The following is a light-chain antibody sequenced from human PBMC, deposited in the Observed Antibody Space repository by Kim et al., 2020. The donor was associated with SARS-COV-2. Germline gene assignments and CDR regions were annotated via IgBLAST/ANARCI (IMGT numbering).Light chain of an antibody. CDR2: DNN. Sequence: QSVLTQPPSVSAAPGQKVTISCSGSSSNIGNNYVSWYQQLPGTAPKLLIYDNNKRPSGIPDRFSGSKSGTSATLGITGLRTGDEADYYCGTWDSSLSGLVFGGGTQLTVL. CDR1: SSNIGNNY. J-gene: IGLJ3*02. CDR3: GTWDSSLSGLV. V-gene: IGLV1-51*01.